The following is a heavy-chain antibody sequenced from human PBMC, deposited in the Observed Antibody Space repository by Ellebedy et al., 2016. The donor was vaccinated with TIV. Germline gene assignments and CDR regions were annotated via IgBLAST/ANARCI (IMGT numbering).Heavy chain of an antibody. J-gene: IGHJ5*02. CDR2: ITASANRI. CDR1: GFAFSDFV. D-gene: IGHD2-21*01. V-gene: IGHV3-23*01. CDR3: AKDRGAITYCFDP. Sequence: GESLKISCATSGFAFSDFVMTWVRQVPGKGLEWVSAITASANRIYYADSVKGRFTISRDNSKNTLYLQMNSLRAEDTAVYYCAKDRGAITYCFDPWGQGTLVTVSS.